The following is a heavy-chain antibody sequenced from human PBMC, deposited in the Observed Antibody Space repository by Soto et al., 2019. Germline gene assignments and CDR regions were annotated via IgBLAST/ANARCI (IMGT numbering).Heavy chain of an antibody. D-gene: IGHD3-22*01. J-gene: IGHJ3*02. V-gene: IGHV1-69*13. CDR3: ARSMIPPIRAFDI. Sequence: SVKVSCKASGYTFTSYGISWVRQAPGQGLEWMGGIIPIFGTANYAQKFQGRVTITADESTSTAYMELSSLRSEDTAVYYCARSMIPPIRAFDIWGQGTTVTVSS. CDR1: GYTFTSYG. CDR2: IIPIFGTA.